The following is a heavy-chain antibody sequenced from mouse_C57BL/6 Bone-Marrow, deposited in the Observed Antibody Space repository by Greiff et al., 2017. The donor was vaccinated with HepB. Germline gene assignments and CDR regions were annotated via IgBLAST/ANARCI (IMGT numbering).Heavy chain of an antibody. D-gene: IGHD1-1*01. CDR3: ANYYGSSYHYAMDY. V-gene: IGHV1-72*01. CDR1: GYTFTSYW. J-gene: IGHJ4*01. CDR2: IDPNSGGT. Sequence: QVQLQQPGAELVKPGASVKLSCKASGYTFTSYWMHWVKQRPGRGLEWIGRIDPNSGGTKYNEKFKSKATLTVDTPSSNAYMQLSRLTSEYSAVYYCANYYGSSYHYAMDYWGQGTSVTVSS.